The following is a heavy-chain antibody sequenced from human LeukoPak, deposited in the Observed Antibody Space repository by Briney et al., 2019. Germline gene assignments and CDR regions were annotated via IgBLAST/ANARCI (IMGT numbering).Heavy chain of an antibody. CDR1: GGSISSGDYY. CDR3: ASPRGDDSGGYYTWYFHH. D-gene: IGHD3-22*01. Sequence: SETLSLTCTVSGGSISSGDYYWSWIRQPPGKGLEWIGYIYYSGSTYYNPSLKSRVTISVDTTKNQFSLKLSSVTAADTAVYYCASPRGDDSGGYYTWYFHHWGQGILVTVSS. J-gene: IGHJ1*01. V-gene: IGHV4-30-4*08. CDR2: IYYSGST.